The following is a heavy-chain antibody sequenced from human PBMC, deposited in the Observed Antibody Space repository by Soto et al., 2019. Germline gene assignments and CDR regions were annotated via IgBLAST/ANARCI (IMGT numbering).Heavy chain of an antibody. CDR2: ISSSGATT. Sequence: EVQLLESGGGLVQPGGSLRLSCAASGFTFSTYAMSWVRQAPGKGLEWVSVISSSGATTYYADSVKGRFTISRDNSQSTLYLQMNSLRAEDTAVYYCAKYCDSVPAAMGYYYYYGMDVWGQGTTVTVSS. CDR3: AKYCDSVPAAMGYYYYYGMDV. CDR1: GFTFSTYA. D-gene: IGHD2-2*01. J-gene: IGHJ6*02. V-gene: IGHV3-23*01.